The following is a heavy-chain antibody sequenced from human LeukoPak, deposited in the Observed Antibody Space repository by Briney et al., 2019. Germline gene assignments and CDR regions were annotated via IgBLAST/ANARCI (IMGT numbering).Heavy chain of an antibody. CDR1: GFTFSSYW. Sequence: GGSLRLSCAASGFTFSSYWVSWVRQAPGKGLEWVANIKQDGSEKYYVDSVKGRFTISRDNAKNSLYLQMNSLRAEDTAVYYCARAVTMIVVWAFDIWGQGTMVTVSS. CDR3: ARAVTMIVVWAFDI. D-gene: IGHD3-22*01. V-gene: IGHV3-7*01. CDR2: IKQDGSEK. J-gene: IGHJ3*02.